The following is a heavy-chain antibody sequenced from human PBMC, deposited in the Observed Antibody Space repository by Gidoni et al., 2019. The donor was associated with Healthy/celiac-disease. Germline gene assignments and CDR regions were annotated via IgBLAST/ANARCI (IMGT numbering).Heavy chain of an antibody. V-gene: IGHV3-66*01. CDR3: ARDHGGSYPQFDY. Sequence: EVQLVESGGGLVQPGGSLRLSCAASGFTVSSNYMSWVRQAPGKGLEWVSVIYSGGSTYYADSVKGRFTISRDNSKNTLYLQMNSLRAEDTAVYYCARDHGGSYPQFDYWGQGTLVTVSS. CDR1: GFTVSSNY. D-gene: IGHD1-26*01. CDR2: IYSGGST. J-gene: IGHJ4*02.